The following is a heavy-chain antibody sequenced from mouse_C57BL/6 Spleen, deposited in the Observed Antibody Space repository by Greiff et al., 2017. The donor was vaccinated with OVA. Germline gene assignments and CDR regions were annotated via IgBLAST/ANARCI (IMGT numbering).Heavy chain of an antibody. V-gene: IGHV1-81*01. CDR3: ARDYYGSSQSLAY. CDR1: GYTFTSYG. J-gene: IGHJ3*01. CDR2: IYPRSGNT. Sequence: QVQLQQSGAELARPGASVKLSCKASGYTFTSYGISWVKQRTGQGLEWIGEIYPRSGNTYYNEKFKGKATLTADKSSSTAYMELRSLTSEDSAVYFCARDYYGSSQSLAYWGQGTLVTVSA. D-gene: IGHD1-1*01.